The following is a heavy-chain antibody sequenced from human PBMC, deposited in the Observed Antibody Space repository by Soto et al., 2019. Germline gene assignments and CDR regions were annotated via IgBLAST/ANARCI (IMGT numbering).Heavy chain of an antibody. CDR1: GFTFGSYG. V-gene: IGHV3-30*18. CDR3: AKALPYCSGGSCYYFDY. D-gene: IGHD2-15*01. Sequence: GGSLRLSCAASGFTFGSYGVHWVRQAPGKGLEWVAVISYDGSNKYYADSVKGRFTISRDNSKNTLYLQMNSLRAEATAVYYCAKALPYCSGGSCYYFDYWGQGTLVTVSS. CDR2: ISYDGSNK. J-gene: IGHJ4*02.